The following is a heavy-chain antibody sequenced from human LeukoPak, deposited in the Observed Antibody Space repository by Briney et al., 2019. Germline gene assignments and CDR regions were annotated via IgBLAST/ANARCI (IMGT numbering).Heavy chain of an antibody. V-gene: IGHV3-30-3*01. CDR3: ARDLLWNDDPLGVYYYYGMDV. J-gene: IGHJ6*02. D-gene: IGHD1-1*01. CDR1: GLTFSSYA. Sequence: GRSLRLSCAASGLTFSSYAMHWVRQAPGKGLEWVAVISYDGSNKYYADSVKGRFTISRDNSKNTLYLQMNSLRAEDTAVYYCARDLLWNDDPLGVYYYYGMDVWGQGTTVTVSS. CDR2: ISYDGSNK.